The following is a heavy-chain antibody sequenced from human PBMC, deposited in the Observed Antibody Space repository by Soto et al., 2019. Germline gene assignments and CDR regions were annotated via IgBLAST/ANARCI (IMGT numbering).Heavy chain of an antibody. CDR1: GGTFSSYA. CDR3: ARGSEAAPNPPGPYYFDY. CDR2: IIPIFGTA. D-gene: IGHD6-13*01. V-gene: IGHV1-69*13. Sequence: SVKVSCKASGGTFSSYAISWVRQAPGQGLEWMGGIIPIFGTANYAQKFQGRVTITADESTSTAYMELCSLRSEDTAVYYCARGSEAAPNPPGPYYFDYWGQGTLVTVSS. J-gene: IGHJ4*02.